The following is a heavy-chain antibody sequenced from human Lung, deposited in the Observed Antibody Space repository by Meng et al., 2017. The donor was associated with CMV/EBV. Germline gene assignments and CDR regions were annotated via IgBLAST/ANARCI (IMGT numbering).Heavy chain of an antibody. CDR2: IRYDGSNK. V-gene: IGHV3-30*02. J-gene: IGHJ4*02. CDR1: GFIFNAYG. Sequence: LXCAASGFIFNAYGMHWVRQAPGKGLEWVAFIRYDGSNKNYADSVKGRFTISRDNSKNTVYLQLNSLRVDDSAVYYCAKDWGQLVNYFDYWGQGTLVTVSS. D-gene: IGHD6-6*01. CDR3: AKDWGQLVNYFDY.